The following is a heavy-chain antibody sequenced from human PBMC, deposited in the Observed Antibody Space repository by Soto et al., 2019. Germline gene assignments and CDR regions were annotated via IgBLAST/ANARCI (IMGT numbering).Heavy chain of an antibody. V-gene: IGHV3-74*01. D-gene: IGHD1-20*01. Sequence: GGSLRLSCAASGFTFRSYWMHWVRQAPGKGLVWVSRINSDGSTSNYADSVKGRFTISRDNARNTLYLQMNSLRAEDTAVYYCASPTHNNCLDYWGQGTLVTVSS. CDR3: ASPTHNNCLDY. CDR2: INSDGSTS. CDR1: GFTFRSYW. J-gene: IGHJ4*02.